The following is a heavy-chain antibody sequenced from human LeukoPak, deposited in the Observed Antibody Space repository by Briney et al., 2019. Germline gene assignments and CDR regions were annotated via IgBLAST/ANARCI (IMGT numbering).Heavy chain of an antibody. CDR2: INPNSGGT. V-gene: IGHV1-2*06. CDR1: GYTFTSYY. J-gene: IGHJ5*02. D-gene: IGHD2-2*02. Sequence: ASVKVSCKASGYTFTSYYMHWVRQAPGQGLEWMGRINPNSGGTNYAQKFQGRVTMTRDTSISTAYMELSRLRSDDTAVYYCARVGGIVVVPAAIRNTYNWFDPWGQGTLVTVSS. CDR3: ARVGGIVVVPAAIRNTYNWFDP.